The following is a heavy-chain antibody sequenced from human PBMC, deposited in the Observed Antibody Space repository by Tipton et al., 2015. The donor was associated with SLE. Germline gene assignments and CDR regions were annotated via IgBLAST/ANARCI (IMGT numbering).Heavy chain of an antibody. J-gene: IGHJ6*03. Sequence: LRLSCAVYGGSFSGYYWSWIRQPPGKGLEWIGEINHSGSTNYNPSLKSRVTISVDTSKNQFSLKLSSVTAADTAVYYCARAPGLERSYYYYYYMDVWAKGTTVTVSS. D-gene: IGHD1-1*01. CDR3: ARAPGLERSYYYYYYMDV. V-gene: IGHV4-34*01. CDR1: GGSFSGYY. CDR2: INHSGST.